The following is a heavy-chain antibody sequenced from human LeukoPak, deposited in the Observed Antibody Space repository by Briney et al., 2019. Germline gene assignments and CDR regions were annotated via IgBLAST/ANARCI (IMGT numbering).Heavy chain of an antibody. J-gene: IGHJ4*02. D-gene: IGHD6-19*01. CDR1: GYTFTNYY. V-gene: IGHV1-46*01. CDR2: INPSGDST. Sequence: ASVKVSCKASGYTFTNYYMHWVRQAPGQGLEWMGVINPSGDSTRYEQKFQDRVTMTRETSTRTVYMELSSLRSEDTAVYYCARGYSSFYRIGYWGQGTLVTFSS. CDR3: ARGYSSFYRIGY.